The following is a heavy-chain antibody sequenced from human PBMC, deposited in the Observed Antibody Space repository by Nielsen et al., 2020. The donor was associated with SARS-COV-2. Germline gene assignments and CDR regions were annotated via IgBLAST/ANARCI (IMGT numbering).Heavy chain of an antibody. CDR3: AKGRYNSSWYGMDV. V-gene: IGHV1-18*01. D-gene: IGHD6-13*01. CDR2: ISAYNGNT. Sequence: ASVKVSCKASGYTFTSYGISWVRQAPGQGLEWMGWISAYNGNTNYAQKLQGRVTMTTDTSTSTAYMELRSLRSDDTAVYYCAKGRYNSSWYGMDVWGQGTTVTVSS. J-gene: IGHJ6*02. CDR1: GYTFTSYG.